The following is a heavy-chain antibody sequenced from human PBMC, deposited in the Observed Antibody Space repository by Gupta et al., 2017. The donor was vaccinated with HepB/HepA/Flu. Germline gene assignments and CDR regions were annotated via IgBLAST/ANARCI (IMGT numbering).Heavy chain of an antibody. Sequence: QVLLVSSGVGVVEPGRSMRLSCAASGFIFNNYGMHWVSQAPGKGLEWLAVISSDGGNKYYAHSVKGRFTISRDNSKNTLYLHMNSLRAEDMAVYYCAKEWRADDYWGQGTLVTVSS. D-gene: IGHD5-12*01. CDR1: GFIFNNYG. CDR2: ISSDGGNK. J-gene: IGHJ4*02. CDR3: AKEWRADDY. V-gene: IGHV3-30*18.